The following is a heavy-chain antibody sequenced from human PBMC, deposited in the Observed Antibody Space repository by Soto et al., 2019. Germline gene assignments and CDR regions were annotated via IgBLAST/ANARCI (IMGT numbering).Heavy chain of an antibody. J-gene: IGHJ6*01. CDR2: FYYSGST. V-gene: IGHV4-59*01. CDR3: ARSYDSSGYHYGMDV. D-gene: IGHD3-22*01. Sequence: QVQLQESGPGLVKPSETLSLTCTVSGASITSYFWSWIRQPPGEGLEWIGHFYYSGSTNYNPSLKSRVTISVDRSKNEFSLKLSSVTAADTAVYYCARSYDSSGYHYGMDVW. CDR1: GASITSYF.